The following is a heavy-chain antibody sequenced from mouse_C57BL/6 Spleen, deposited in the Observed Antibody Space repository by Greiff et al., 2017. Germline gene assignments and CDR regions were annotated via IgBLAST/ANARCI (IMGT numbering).Heavy chain of an antibody. CDR1: GYAFSSSW. Sequence: VQLQQSGPELVKPGASVKISCKASGYAFSSSWMNWVKQRPGKGLEWIGRIYPGDGDTNYNGKFKGKATLTADKSSSTAYMQLSSLTSEDSAVYVCVDGYYYAMDYWGQGTSVTVSS. J-gene: IGHJ4*01. V-gene: IGHV1-82*01. D-gene: IGHD2-3*01. CDR2: IYPGDGDT. CDR3: VDGYYYAMDY.